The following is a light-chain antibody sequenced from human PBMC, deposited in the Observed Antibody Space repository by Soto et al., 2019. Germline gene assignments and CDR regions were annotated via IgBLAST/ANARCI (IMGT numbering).Light chain of an antibody. J-gene: IGKJ1*01. Sequence: EIVLTRSPATLSLSPGERATLSCRASQSVDSYLAWYQQKVGQAPRLLIYDASNRATGIPARFSGSVSGTDFTLTISRLEPEDFAVYYCQHRSNWRAKFGQGTKVDIK. CDR1: QSVDSY. V-gene: IGKV3-11*01. CDR2: DAS. CDR3: QHRSNWRAK.